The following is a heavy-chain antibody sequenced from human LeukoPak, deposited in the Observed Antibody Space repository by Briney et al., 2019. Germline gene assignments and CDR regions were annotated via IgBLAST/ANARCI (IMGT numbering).Heavy chain of an antibody. J-gene: IGHJ4*02. Sequence: GGSLRLSCAASGFTFSSYWMHWVRQGPGKGLVWVSRINGDGSSTSYADSVKGRFTISRDNAKNTLCLQMNSLRAEDAAVYYCASRYCSSTSCSYYGGQGTLVTVSS. D-gene: IGHD2-2*01. CDR1: GFTFSSYW. CDR2: INGDGSST. CDR3: ASRYCSSTSCSYY. V-gene: IGHV3-74*01.